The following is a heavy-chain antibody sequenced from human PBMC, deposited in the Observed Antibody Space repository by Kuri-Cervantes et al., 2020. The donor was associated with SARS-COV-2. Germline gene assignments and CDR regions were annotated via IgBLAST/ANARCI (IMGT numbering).Heavy chain of an antibody. D-gene: IGHD2-8*01. V-gene: IGHV4-38-2*01. CDR3: ARAAVKGVRHAEYFQH. CDR2: IYHSGST. J-gene: IGHJ1*01. CDR1: GYSISSGYY. Sequence: GSLRLSCAVSGYSISSGYYWGWIRQPPGKGLEWIGSIYHSGSTYYNPSLKSRVTISVDTSKNQFSLKLSSVTAADTAVYYCARAAVKGVRHAEYFQHWGQGTLVTVSS.